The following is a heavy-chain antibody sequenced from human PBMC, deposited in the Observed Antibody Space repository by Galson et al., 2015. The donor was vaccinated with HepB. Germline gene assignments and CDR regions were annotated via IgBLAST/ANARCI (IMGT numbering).Heavy chain of an antibody. CDR3: AKGLTAERTTGTHFDY. D-gene: IGHD1-1*01. Sequence: SLRLSCAASGFTFSSYGMHWVRQAPGKGLEWVAVISYDGSNKYYADSVKGRFTISRDNSKNTLYLQMNSLRAEDTAVYYCAKGLTAERTTGTHFDYWGQGTLVTVSS. J-gene: IGHJ4*02. V-gene: IGHV3-30*18. CDR1: GFTFSSYG. CDR2: ISYDGSNK.